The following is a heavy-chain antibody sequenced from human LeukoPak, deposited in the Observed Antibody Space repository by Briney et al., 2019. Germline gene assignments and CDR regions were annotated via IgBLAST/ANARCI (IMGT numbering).Heavy chain of an antibody. CDR2: IKQDGSQT. D-gene: IGHD3-22*01. CDR3: ARDKDYYDSSGYYSIAFDI. V-gene: IGHV3-7*01. J-gene: IGHJ3*02. Sequence: GGSLRLSCEASGFTFSTYWMSWVRQAPGKGLEWVANIKQDGSQTYHADSVKGRFTISRDNAENSLYLQMNSLRAEDTAVYYCARDKDYYDSSGYYSIAFDIWGQGTMVTVSS. CDR1: GFTFSTYW.